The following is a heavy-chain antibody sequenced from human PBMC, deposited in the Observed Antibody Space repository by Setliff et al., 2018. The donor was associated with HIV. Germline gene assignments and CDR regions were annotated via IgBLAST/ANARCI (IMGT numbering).Heavy chain of an antibody. CDR3: ARGGAVSADFGS. CDR1: GGSIRTGTYY. Sequence: SETLSLTCTVSGGSIRTGTYYWGWIRQPPGKGLEWIGSIYYDGRTFYKPSLESRLTISVDTSKNQFSLRLNSVTAADTAVYFCARGGAVSADFGSWGQGTLVTVSS. CDR2: IYYDGRT. J-gene: IGHJ4*02. D-gene: IGHD3-16*01. V-gene: IGHV4-39*07.